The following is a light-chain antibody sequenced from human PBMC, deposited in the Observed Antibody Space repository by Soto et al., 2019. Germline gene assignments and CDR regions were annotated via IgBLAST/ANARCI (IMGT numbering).Light chain of an antibody. CDR3: QQYGSSPRT. J-gene: IGKJ2*01. CDR2: GAS. Sequence: EIVLTQSPGTLSLSPGERATLSCRASQSIWNSYLAWYQQKPGQAPRLLIYGASSRATGIPDRFSGSGSGTDFTLTISRLEPEDFAVYYCQQYGSSPRTFGQGTKVDIK. V-gene: IGKV3-20*01. CDR1: QSIWNSY.